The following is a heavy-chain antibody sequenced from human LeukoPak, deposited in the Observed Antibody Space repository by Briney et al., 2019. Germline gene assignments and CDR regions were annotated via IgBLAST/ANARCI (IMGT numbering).Heavy chain of an antibody. CDR3: AKTYGDYIQRPLDY. V-gene: IGHV3-23*01. CDR2: ISGSGGST. CDR1: GFPFSFYE. Sequence: PGGSLRLSCAVSGFPFSFYEMSWVRQAPGRGLEWVSGISGSGGSTSYADSVKGRFTISRDISKNTLYLQMNSLRAEDTAVYFCAKTYGDYIQRPLDYWGQGTLVTVSS. D-gene: IGHD4-17*01. J-gene: IGHJ4*02.